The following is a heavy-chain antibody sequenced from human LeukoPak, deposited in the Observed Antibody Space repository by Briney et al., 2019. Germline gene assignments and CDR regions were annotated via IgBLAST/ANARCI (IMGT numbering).Heavy chain of an antibody. Sequence: ASVKVSCKASRYTFTSYDINWVRQATGQGLEWMGWMNPNSGNTGYAQKFQGRVTMTRNTSISTAYMELSSLRSEDTAVYYCARSSTVTTESDYWGQGTLVTVSS. CDR3: ARSSTVTTESDY. D-gene: IGHD4-17*01. J-gene: IGHJ4*02. CDR1: RYTFTSYD. V-gene: IGHV1-8*01. CDR2: MNPNSGNT.